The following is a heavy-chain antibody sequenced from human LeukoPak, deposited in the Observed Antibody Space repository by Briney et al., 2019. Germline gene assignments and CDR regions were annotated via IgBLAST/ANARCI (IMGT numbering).Heavy chain of an antibody. Sequence: PSETLSLTCTVSGGSISSSSYYWGWIRQPPGKGLEWIGSIDYSGSTYYNPSLKSRVTISVDTSKNQFSLKLSSVTAADTAVYYCARRARGFGESPFDYWGQGTLVTVSS. J-gene: IGHJ4*02. CDR1: GGSISSSSYY. V-gene: IGHV4-39*01. D-gene: IGHD3-10*01. CDR2: IDYSGST. CDR3: ARRARGFGESPFDY.